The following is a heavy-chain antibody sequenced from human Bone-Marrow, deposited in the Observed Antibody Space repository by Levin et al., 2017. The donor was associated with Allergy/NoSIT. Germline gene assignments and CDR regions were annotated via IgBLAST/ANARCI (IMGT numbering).Heavy chain of an antibody. CDR3: ARREQLVRVTRGAFDV. Sequence: GESLKISCKGSGDSFNSYWIGWVRQMPGKDLEWMGIIYPGDSDARYSPAFQGKVTISADKSISTAYLHWKSLKASDTAMYYCARREQLVRVTRGAFDVWGQGTMVTVSS. CDR2: IYPGDSDA. CDR1: GDSFNSYW. V-gene: IGHV5-51*01. D-gene: IGHD6-13*01. J-gene: IGHJ3*01.